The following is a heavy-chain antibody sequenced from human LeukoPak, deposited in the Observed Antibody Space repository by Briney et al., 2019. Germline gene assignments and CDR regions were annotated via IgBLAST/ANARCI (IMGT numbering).Heavy chain of an antibody. Sequence: GGSLRLSCAASGFTFSDYYMSWVRQAPGKGLEWVGRIKSKTDGGTTDYAAPVKGRFTISRDDSKNTLYLQMNSLKTEDTAVYYCTTLSQGYRSGGSCLRWGQGTLVTVSS. D-gene: IGHD2-15*01. CDR2: IKSKTDGGTT. CDR3: TTLSQGYRSGGSCLR. CDR1: GFTFSDYY. J-gene: IGHJ4*02. V-gene: IGHV3-15*01.